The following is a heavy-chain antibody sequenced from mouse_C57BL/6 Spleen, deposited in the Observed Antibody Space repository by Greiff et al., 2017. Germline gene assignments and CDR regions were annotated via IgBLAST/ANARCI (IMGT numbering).Heavy chain of an antibody. J-gene: IGHJ1*03. CDR3: AREGYDYWYFDV. D-gene: IGHD2-3*01. CDR1: GYTFTSYW. V-gene: IGHV1-72*01. CDR2: IDPNSGGP. Sequence: VQLQQPGAELVKPGASVKLSCKASGYTFTSYWMPWVKQRPGRGLGWIGRIDPNSGGPKYNEKFKSKATLTVDKPSSTAYMQLSSLTSEDSAVYYCAREGYDYWYFDVWGTGTTVTVSS.